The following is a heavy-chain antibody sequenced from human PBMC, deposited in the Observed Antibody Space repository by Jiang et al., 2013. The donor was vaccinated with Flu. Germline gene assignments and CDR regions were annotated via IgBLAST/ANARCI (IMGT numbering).Heavy chain of an antibody. D-gene: IGHD1-1*01. J-gene: IGHJ4*02. V-gene: IGHV1-2*02. CDR3: ARDPDRWKDFYDY. Sequence: KVSCKASGYGFIHYYIHWVRQAPGQGLECMGWINPKNGDTKYAQKFQGRVTMTRDTALNTAYMEMSRLTFDDTATYYCARDPDRWKDFYDYWGQGTRVTVSS. CDR1: GYGFIHYY. CDR2: INPKNGDT.